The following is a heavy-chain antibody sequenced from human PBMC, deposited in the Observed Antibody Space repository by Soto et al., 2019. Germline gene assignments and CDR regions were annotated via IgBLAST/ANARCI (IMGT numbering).Heavy chain of an antibody. CDR3: ARGEIKYYYDSSEVRDLKFDY. CDR2: IYYSGST. CDR1: GGSISSYY. Sequence: PSETLSLTCTVSGGSISSYYWSWIRQPPGKGLEWIGYIYYSGSTNYNPSLKSRVTISVDTSKNQFSLKLSSVTAADTAVYYCARGEIKYYYDSSEVRDLKFDYWGQGTLVTVSS. J-gene: IGHJ4*02. D-gene: IGHD3-22*01. V-gene: IGHV4-59*08.